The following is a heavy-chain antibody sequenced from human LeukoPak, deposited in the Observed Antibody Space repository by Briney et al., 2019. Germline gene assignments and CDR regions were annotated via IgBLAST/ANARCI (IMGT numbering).Heavy chain of an antibody. CDR2: IYTSGST. J-gene: IGHJ4*02. D-gene: IGHD6-13*01. CDR3: ARGVAPSIAAAGTILSFDY. CDR1: GGSISSYY. Sequence: SETLSLTCSVSGGSISSYYWSWIRQPAGKGLEWIGRIYTSGSTNYNPSLKSRVTMSVDTSKNQFSLKLSSVTAADTAVYYCARGVAPSIAAAGTILSFDYWGQGTLVTVSS. V-gene: IGHV4-4*07.